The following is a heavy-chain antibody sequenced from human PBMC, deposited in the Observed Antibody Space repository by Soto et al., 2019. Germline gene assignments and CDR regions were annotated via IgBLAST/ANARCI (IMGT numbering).Heavy chain of an antibody. CDR1: GGTFSSYA. CDR3: ARVKYNWNDPYYFDY. Sequence: QVQLVQSGAEVKKPGSSVKVSCKASGGTFSSYAISWVRQAPGQRLEWMGWIIPYNGNTKSAQKLQGRVTMTTDTSASAAYMELRSLRSDDTAVYYCARVKYNWNDPYYFDYWGQGTLVTVSS. CDR2: IIPYNGNT. D-gene: IGHD1-1*01. J-gene: IGHJ4*02. V-gene: IGHV1-18*01.